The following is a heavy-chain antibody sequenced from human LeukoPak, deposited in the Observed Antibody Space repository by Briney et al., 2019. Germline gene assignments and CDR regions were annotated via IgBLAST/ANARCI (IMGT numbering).Heavy chain of an antibody. CDR2: IRQDGGEI. Sequence: GESLRLSCTGSGFMFNAYWMSWVRKAPGMGLEWVGKIRQDGGEIFYVDSVRGRFTISRDNAKNSLYLQLNSLRAEDTAVYYCARADLAWYLDLWGRGTLVSVSS. CDR1: GFMFNAYW. CDR3: ARADLAWYLDL. V-gene: IGHV3-7*01. J-gene: IGHJ2*01.